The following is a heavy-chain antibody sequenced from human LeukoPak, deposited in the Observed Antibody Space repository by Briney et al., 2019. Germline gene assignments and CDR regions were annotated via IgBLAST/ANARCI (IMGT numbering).Heavy chain of an antibody. J-gene: IGHJ6*03. Sequence: SETLSLTCTVPGGSISSYYWSWIRQPAGKGLEWIGRIYTSGSTNYNPSLKSRVTMSVDTSKNQFSLKLSSVTAADTAVYYCARSPRGATSRYYYYYYMDVWGKGTTVTVSS. CDR2: IYTSGST. CDR1: GGSISSYY. D-gene: IGHD5-24*01. CDR3: ARSPRGATSRYYYYYYMDV. V-gene: IGHV4-4*07.